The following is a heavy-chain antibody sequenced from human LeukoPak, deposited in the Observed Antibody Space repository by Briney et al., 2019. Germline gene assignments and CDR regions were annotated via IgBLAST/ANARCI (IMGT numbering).Heavy chain of an antibody. V-gene: IGHV4-38-2*02. D-gene: IGHD1-1*01. CDR1: GYFSTSYY. CDR2: IRHDGHT. Sequence: SETLSLTCTVSGYFSTSYYWGWIRQPPGKGLEWIASIRHDGHTYYNSSLKSRVTISVDTSKNQFSLKLNSVTAADTAVYFCARRAYSAAYWKHFDYWGQGTLVTVSS. J-gene: IGHJ4*02. CDR3: ARRAYSAAYWKHFDY.